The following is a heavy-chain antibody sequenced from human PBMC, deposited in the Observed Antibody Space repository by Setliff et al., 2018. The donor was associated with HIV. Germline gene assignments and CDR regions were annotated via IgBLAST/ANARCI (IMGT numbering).Heavy chain of an antibody. CDR3: TTDHVADYVWGTAYFDY. Sequence: PGGSLRLSCAASGFTFNTYAVHWVRQAPGKGLEWVAFIRYDGSNKYYADSVKGRFTISRDNSKNTLYLQMNSLKTEDTAVYYCTTDHVADYVWGTAYFDYWGQGTLVTVSS. CDR2: IRYDGSNK. CDR1: GFTFNTYA. J-gene: IGHJ4*02. D-gene: IGHD3-16*01. V-gene: IGHV3-30*02.